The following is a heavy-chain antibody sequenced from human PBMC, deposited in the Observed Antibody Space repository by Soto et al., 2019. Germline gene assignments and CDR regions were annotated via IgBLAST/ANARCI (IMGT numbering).Heavy chain of an antibody. CDR1: GFTFRNYA. J-gene: IGHJ3*01. CDR2: IGGDGGRA. Sequence: EVQLLESGGGLVQPGGSLRVSCAASGFTFRNYAMTWVRQAPGKGLEWISAIGGDGGRADYADSVKGRFTVSRDNSKNTLYLQMNSLRAEDTAIYYCAMAPNGDYIGAFDFWGQGAMVTVSS. CDR3: AMAPNGDYIGAFDF. V-gene: IGHV3-23*01. D-gene: IGHD4-17*01.